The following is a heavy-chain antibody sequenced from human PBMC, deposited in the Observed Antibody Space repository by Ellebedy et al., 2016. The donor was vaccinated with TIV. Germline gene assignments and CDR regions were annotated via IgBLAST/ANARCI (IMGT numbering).Heavy chain of an antibody. Sequence: GESLKISCAASGFTFSSYAMSWVRQAPGKGLEWVSSLSGSGGSTYYADSVKGRFTISRDNSKNTMYLQMNSLRAEDTAVYYCAKRVTMVREVITYYHYAMDDWGQGTTVTVSS. D-gene: IGHD3-10*01. CDR2: LSGSGGST. J-gene: IGHJ6*02. CDR1: GFTFSSYA. CDR3: AKRVTMVREVITYYHYAMDD. V-gene: IGHV3-23*01.